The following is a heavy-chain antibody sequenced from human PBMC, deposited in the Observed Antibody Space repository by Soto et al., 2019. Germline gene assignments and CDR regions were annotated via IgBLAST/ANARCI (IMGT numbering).Heavy chain of an antibody. CDR1: GGTFSSYA. J-gene: IGHJ6*02. V-gene: IGHV1-69*12. CDR2: IIPIFGTA. D-gene: IGHD3-22*01. Sequence: QVQLVQSGAGVKKPGSSVKVSCKASGGTFSSYAISWVRQAPGQGLEWMGGIIPIFGTADYAQKFQGRVTVTADESTSTAYMELSSLRSEDTAVYYCAGHSSGVPGYYNGMDVWGQGTTVTVSS. CDR3: AGHSSGVPGYYNGMDV.